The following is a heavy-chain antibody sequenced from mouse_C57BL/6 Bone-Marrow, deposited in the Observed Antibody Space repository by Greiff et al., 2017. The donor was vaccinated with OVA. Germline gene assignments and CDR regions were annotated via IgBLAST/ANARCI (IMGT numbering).Heavy chain of an antibody. Sequence: QVHVKQPGAELVMPGASVKLSCKASGYTFTSYWMHWVKQRPGQGLEWIGEIDPSDSYTNYNQKFKGKSTLTVDKSSSTAYMQLSSLTSEDSAVYYCAREGYYDYDGAYWGQGTLVTVSA. V-gene: IGHV1-69*01. CDR1: GYTFTSYW. D-gene: IGHD2-4*01. CDR2: IDPSDSYT. CDR3: AREGYYDYDGAY. J-gene: IGHJ3*01.